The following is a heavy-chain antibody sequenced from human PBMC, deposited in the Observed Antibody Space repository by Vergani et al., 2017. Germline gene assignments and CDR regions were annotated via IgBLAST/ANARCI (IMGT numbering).Heavy chain of an antibody. CDR1: GYTFSNYY. CDR2: INPSGGHT. J-gene: IGHJ4*02. Sequence: QVPVVQSGAEVKKSGASVKVSCNTSGYTFSNYYMHWVRQAPGQGLEWMGIINPSGGHTNYAQKFQGRVTMTRDTSTSTVYMELSSLRSEDTAIYYCARGDYGILTGYRYWGQGTLVTVSA. CDR3: ARGDYGILTGYRY. V-gene: IGHV1-46*03. D-gene: IGHD3-9*01.